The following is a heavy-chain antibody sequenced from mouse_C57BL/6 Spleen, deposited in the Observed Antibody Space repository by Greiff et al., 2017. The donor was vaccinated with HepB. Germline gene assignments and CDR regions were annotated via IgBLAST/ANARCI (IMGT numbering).Heavy chain of an antibody. CDR2: IDPENGDT. V-gene: IGHV14-4*01. Sequence: EVQLQQSGAEFVRPGASVKLSCTASGFHIKDDYMHWVKQRPEQGLEWIGWIDPENGDTEYASKFQGKATITADTSSNTAYLQLSSLTSEDTAVYYCTRLLDAMDYWGQGTSVTVSS. J-gene: IGHJ4*01. D-gene: IGHD2-10*01. CDR3: TRLLDAMDY. CDR1: GFHIKDDY.